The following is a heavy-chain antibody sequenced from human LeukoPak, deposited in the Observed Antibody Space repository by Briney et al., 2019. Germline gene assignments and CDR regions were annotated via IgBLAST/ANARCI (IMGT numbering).Heavy chain of an antibody. CDR1: GGSISSGSYH. Sequence: SETLSLTCTVSGGSISSGSYHWSWIRQPAGKGLEWIGRIYTSGSTNYNPSLKSRVTISVDTSKNQFSLKLSSVTAADTAVYYCARLWFGEVPPLYYYMDVWGKGTTVTVSS. V-gene: IGHV4-61*02. J-gene: IGHJ6*03. D-gene: IGHD3-10*01. CDR3: ARLWFGEVPPLYYYMDV. CDR2: IYTSGST.